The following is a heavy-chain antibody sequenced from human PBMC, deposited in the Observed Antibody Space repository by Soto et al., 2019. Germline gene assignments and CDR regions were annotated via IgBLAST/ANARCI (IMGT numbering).Heavy chain of an antibody. Sequence: GGSLRLSCAASGFTFSSYAMSWVRQAPGKGLELVSAISGSGGSTYYADSVKGRFTISRDNSKNTLYLQMNSLRAEDTAVYYCAKVKSAIAMATTPGPIDYWGQGTLVTVSS. J-gene: IGHJ4*02. CDR2: ISGSGGST. V-gene: IGHV3-23*01. D-gene: IGHD5-12*01. CDR3: AKVKSAIAMATTPGPIDY. CDR1: GFTFSSYA.